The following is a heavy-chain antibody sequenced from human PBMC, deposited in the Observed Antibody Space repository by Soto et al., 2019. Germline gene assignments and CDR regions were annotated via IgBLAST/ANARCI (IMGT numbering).Heavy chain of an antibody. CDR3: VRETGGFED. CDR2: GKPHDGTT. D-gene: IGHD3-10*01. V-gene: IGHV1-46*01. CDR1: GYSFSDYQ. J-gene: IGHJ4*02. Sequence: QVQLVQSGIEVKKPGASLHLSCKASGYSFSDYQRHWVRQATGQGLEWMVVGKPHDGTTFYAQRFQGRVTMTRDSSTNTVYMDLSRRTFEDTAIYYCVRETGGFEDWGQGTLVTVSS.